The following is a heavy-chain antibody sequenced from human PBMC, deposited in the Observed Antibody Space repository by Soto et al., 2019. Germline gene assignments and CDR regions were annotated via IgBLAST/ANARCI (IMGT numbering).Heavy chain of an antibody. Sequence: GGSLRLSCAASGFTFSDHYMDWVRQAPGKGLEWVARSRNKANSYTTEYAAPVKGRVTISRDDSKNSLYLQMNSLKTEDTAVYYCARGIAVAPGAFDIWGQGTMVTVSS. D-gene: IGHD6-19*01. CDR2: SRNKANSYTT. J-gene: IGHJ3*02. CDR1: GFTFSDHY. CDR3: ARGIAVAPGAFDI. V-gene: IGHV3-72*01.